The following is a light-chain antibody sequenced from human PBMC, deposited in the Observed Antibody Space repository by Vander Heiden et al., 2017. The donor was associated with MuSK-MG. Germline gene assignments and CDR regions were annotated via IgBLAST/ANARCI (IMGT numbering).Light chain of an antibody. CDR1: SSDVGGYNY. CDR2: EVG. J-gene: IGLJ1*01. Sequence: SVSASPGQSITISCSGTSSDVGGYNYVSWYQQHPGKAPKLIIYEVGNRPSGVSNRFSGSKFGNTAFLTISGLQPDDEADYHCSSYTSGSTLVFGTGTKVTVL. V-gene: IGLV2-14*01. CDR3: SSYTSGSTLV.